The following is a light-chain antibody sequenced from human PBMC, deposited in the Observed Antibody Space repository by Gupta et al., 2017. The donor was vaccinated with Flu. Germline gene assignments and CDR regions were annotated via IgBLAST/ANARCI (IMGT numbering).Light chain of an antibody. CDR2: EGT. Sequence: QSALTQPPSASGSPGQSVTISCTGTRSDIGGHNYVSWFQQHPGKAPKLMIYEGTKRTSGVPDRFSGSKSGNTASLTVSGRQAEDEDVYYCFAHAGSGWVFGGGTKLTVL. J-gene: IGLJ3*02. CDR3: FAHAGSGWV. V-gene: IGLV2-8*01. CDR1: RSDIGGHNY.